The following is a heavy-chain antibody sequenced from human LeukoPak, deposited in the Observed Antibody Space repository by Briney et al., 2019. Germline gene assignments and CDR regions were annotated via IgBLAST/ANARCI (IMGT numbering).Heavy chain of an antibody. V-gene: IGHV4-34*01. CDR3: ARDWNDGG. CDR1: GGSFSGFY. CDR2: INHSGST. Sequence: SETLSLTCAVYGGSFSGFYWSWIRQPPGKGLEWIGDINHSGSTNYNPSLKSRVTISVDTSKNQFSLKLSSVTAEDTAVYYCARDWNDGGWGQGTLVTVSS. J-gene: IGHJ4*02. D-gene: IGHD1-1*01.